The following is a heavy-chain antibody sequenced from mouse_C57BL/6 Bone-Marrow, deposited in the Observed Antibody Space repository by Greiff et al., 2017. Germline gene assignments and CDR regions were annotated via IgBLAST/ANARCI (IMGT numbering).Heavy chain of an antibody. V-gene: IGHV1-64*01. CDR2: IHPNSGST. J-gene: IGHJ2*01. CDR3: ARGGYGSSYVNY. CDR1: GYTFTSYW. Sequence: QVQLQQPGAELVKPGASVKLSCKASGYTFTSYWMHWVKQRPGQGLEWIGMIHPNSGSTNYNEKFKSKATLTVDKSSSTAYMQLSSLTSEDSAVYDCARGGYGSSYVNYWGQGTTLTVSS. D-gene: IGHD1-1*01.